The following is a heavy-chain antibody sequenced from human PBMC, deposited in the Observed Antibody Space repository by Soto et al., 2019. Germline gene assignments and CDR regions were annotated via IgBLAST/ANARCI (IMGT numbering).Heavy chain of an antibody. CDR1: GGGISGYY. J-gene: IGHJ4*02. CDR3: ARAYLYCSGGSGYSGSFDY. D-gene: IGHD2-15*01. V-gene: IGHV2-70*11. Sequence: TLSLTWTVAGGGISGYYWSWIRQPPGKALEWLARIDWGDDKYYSTSLKTRLTISKDTSKNQVVLTMTNMDPVDTATYYCARAYLYCSGGSGYSGSFDYWGQGTLVTVSS. CDR2: IDWGDDK.